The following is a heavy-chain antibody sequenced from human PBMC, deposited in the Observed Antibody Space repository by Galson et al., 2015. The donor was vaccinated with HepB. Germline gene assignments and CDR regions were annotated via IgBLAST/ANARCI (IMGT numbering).Heavy chain of an antibody. CDR2: INTNTGNP. D-gene: IGHD1-1*01. CDR1: GYTFTRYN. Sequence: SVKVSCKASGYTFTRYNINWVRQAPGQGLEWVGWINTNTGNPTYAQCFTGRFVFSLDTSVSTAYLHINSLKAEDTAVYYCARDGNLYYFDFWGLGTRVTVSS. J-gene: IGHJ4*02. V-gene: IGHV7-4-1*02. CDR3: ARDGNLYYFDF.